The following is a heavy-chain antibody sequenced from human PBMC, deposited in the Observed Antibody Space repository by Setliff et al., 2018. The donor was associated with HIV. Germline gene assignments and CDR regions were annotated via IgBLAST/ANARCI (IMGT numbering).Heavy chain of an antibody. V-gene: IGHV1-46*01. CDR1: GYTFTSYY. J-gene: IGHJ4*02. CDR3: ARGVQLWSDY. Sequence: GASVKVSCKASGYTFTSYYMHWVRQAPGQGLEWMGIINPSGGGTSYAHKFQGRVTTTRDTSTSTVYMELSSLRSGDTAVYYCARGVQLWSDYWGQGTLVTVSS. D-gene: IGHD5-18*01. CDR2: INPSGGGT.